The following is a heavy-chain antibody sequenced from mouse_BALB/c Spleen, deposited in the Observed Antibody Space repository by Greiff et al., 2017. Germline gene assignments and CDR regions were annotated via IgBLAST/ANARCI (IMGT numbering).Heavy chain of an antibody. CDR2: IRSKSNNYAT. V-gene: IGHV10S3*01. CDR3: VRDITTGGFAY. J-gene: IGHJ3*01. Sequence: EVQLVETGGGLVQPKGSLKLSCAASGFTFNTNAMNWVRQAPGKGLEWVARIRSKSNNYATYYADSVKDRFTISRDDSQSMLYLQMSNLKTEDTAMYYCVRDITTGGFAYWGQGTLVTVSA. CDR1: GFTFNTNA. D-gene: IGHD1-2*01.